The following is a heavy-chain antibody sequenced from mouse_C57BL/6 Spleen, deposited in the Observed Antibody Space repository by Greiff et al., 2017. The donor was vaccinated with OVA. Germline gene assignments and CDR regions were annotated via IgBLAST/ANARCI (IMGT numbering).Heavy chain of an antibody. CDR2: ISGGGGNT. CDR1: GFTFSSYT. D-gene: IGHD2-10*02. Sequence: EVKLVESGGGLVKPGGSLKLSCAASGFTFSSYTMSWVRQTPEKRLEWVATISGGGGNTYYPDSVKGRFTISRDNAKNTLYLQMSSLRSEDTALYYCARRGYGNSYFDYWGQGTTLTVSS. CDR3: ARRGYGNSYFDY. V-gene: IGHV5-9*01. J-gene: IGHJ2*01.